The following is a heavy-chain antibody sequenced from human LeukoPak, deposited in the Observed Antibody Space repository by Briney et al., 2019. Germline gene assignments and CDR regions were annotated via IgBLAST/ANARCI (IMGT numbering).Heavy chain of an antibody. Sequence: GESLRISCKGSGYSFTSYWIGWVRQMPGKGLEWRGIIYPGDSDTRYSPSFQGQVTISADKSIRTAYLQWSSLKASDTAMYYCARQLELDSSSSLVYWGQGTLVTVSS. CDR2: IYPGDSDT. CDR3: ARQLELDSSSSLVY. J-gene: IGHJ4*02. CDR1: GYSFTSYW. V-gene: IGHV5-51*01. D-gene: IGHD6-6*01.